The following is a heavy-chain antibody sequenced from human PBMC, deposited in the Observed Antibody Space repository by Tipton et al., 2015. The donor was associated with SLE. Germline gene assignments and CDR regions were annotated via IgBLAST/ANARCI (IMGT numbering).Heavy chain of an antibody. V-gene: IGHV4-38-2*01. Sequence: TLSLTCAVSGYSISSGYYWGWIRQPPGKGLEWIGSIYHSGSTYYNPSLKSRVTISVDTSKNQFSLKLSSVTAADTAVYYCASSIVVVPAAIADQFDYWGQGTLVTVSS. D-gene: IGHD2-2*01. CDR2: IYHSGST. CDR3: ASSIVVVPAAIADQFDY. CDR1: GYSISSGYY. J-gene: IGHJ4*02.